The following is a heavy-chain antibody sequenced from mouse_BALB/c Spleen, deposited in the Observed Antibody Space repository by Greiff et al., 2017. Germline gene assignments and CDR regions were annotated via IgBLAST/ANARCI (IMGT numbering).Heavy chain of an antibody. Sequence: QVQLQQPGAELVRPGASVKLSCKASGYPLTSYWMNWVKQRPGQGLEWIGMIDPSDSETHYNQMFKDKATLTVDKSSSTAYMQLSSLTSEDSAVYYGARDRYDGGDFDYWGQGTTLTVSS. D-gene: IGHD2-14*01. V-gene: IGHV1-61*01. CDR3: ARDRYDGGDFDY. J-gene: IGHJ2*01. CDR2: IDPSDSET. CDR1: GYPLTSYW.